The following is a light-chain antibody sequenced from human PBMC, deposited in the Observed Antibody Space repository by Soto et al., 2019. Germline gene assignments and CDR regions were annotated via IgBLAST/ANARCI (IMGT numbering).Light chain of an antibody. J-gene: IGLJ2*01. Sequence: SVLTKPPSVSGAPGQRVTISCTGSSSNIGAGYDVHWYQQLPGTAPKLLIYGNSNRPSGVPDRFSGSKSGTSASLAITGLQAEDEADYYCQSYDSSLSGPVFGGGTKLTVL. CDR3: QSYDSSLSGPV. CDR1: SSNIGAGYD. CDR2: GNS. V-gene: IGLV1-40*01.